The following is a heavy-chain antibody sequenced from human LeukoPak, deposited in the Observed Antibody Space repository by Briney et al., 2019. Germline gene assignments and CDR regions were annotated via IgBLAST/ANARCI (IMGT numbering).Heavy chain of an antibody. J-gene: IGHJ4*02. CDR1: RFTFSSFW. D-gene: IGHD5-18*01. V-gene: IGHV3-74*01. CDR2: IDTDGRTT. CDR3: ATLNSFGHDY. Sequence: PGGSLRLSCAASRFTFSSFWMHWVRQPPGKGLVWVSRIDTDGRTTTYADSVKDRFTISRDNARNTVYLQINSLRAEDTAVYYCATLNSFGHDYWGQGILVTVSS.